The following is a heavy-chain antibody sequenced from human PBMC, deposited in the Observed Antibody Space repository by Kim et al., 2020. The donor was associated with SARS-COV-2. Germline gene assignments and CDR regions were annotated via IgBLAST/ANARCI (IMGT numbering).Heavy chain of an antibody. CDR2: IYYSGST. V-gene: IGHV4-59*01. CDR3: ARLLWFGELEYYFDY. CDR1: GGSISSYY. Sequence: SETLSLTCTVSGGSISSYYWSWIRQPPGKGLEWIGYIYYSGSTNYNPSLKSRVTISVDTSKNQFSLKLSSVTAADTAVYYCARLLWFGELEYYFDYWGQGTLVTVSS. J-gene: IGHJ4*02. D-gene: IGHD3-10*01.